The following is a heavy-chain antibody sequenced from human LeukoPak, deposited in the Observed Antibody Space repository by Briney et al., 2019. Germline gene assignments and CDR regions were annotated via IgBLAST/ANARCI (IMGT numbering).Heavy chain of an antibody. J-gene: IGHJ5*02. CDR1: GYTFTSYG. D-gene: IGHD4-17*01. CDR2: ISAYNGNT. Sequence: GASVKVSCKASGYTFTSYGISWVRQAPGQGLEWMGWISAYNGNTNYAQKLQGRVTMTTDTSTSTAYMELRRLRSDDTAVYYCARDRPTVTSYNWFDPWGQGTLVSVSS. CDR3: ARDRPTVTSYNWFDP. V-gene: IGHV1-18*01.